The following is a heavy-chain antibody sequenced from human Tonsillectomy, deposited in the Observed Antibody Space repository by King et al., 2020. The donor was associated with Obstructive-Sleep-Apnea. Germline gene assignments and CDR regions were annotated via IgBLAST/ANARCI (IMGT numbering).Heavy chain of an antibody. D-gene: IGHD2-15*01. CDR1: GYTFTSYA. CDR3: ARAIYCSGGSCFHFDY. J-gene: IGHJ4*02. V-gene: IGHV1-3*01. Sequence: QLVQSGAEVKKPGASVKVSCKASGYTFTSYAMHWVRQAPGQRLEGMGWGKAGNGNTKYSQKFQCRVTITSDTSASAAYMELSSLRSEDTAVYYCARAIYCSGGSCFHFDYWGQGTLVTVSS. CDR2: GKAGNGNT.